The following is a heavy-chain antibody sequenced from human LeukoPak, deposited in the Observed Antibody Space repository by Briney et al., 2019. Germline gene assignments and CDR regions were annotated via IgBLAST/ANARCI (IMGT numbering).Heavy chain of an antibody. J-gene: IGHJ4*02. CDR2: ISGSGDNT. CDR3: ARGDPPDYGDYQHLDY. Sequence: GGSLRLSCAASGFTFSSYAMNWVRQAPGKGLERISSISGSGDNTYYADSVKGRFTISRDNSKNTLYLQMNSPRAEDTAVYYCARGDPPDYGDYQHLDYWGQGTLVTVSS. V-gene: IGHV3-23*01. CDR1: GFTFSSYA. D-gene: IGHD4-17*01.